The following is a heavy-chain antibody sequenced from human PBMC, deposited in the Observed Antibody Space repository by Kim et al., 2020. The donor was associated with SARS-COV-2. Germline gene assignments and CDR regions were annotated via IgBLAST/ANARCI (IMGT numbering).Heavy chain of an antibody. V-gene: IGHV4-39*01. Sequence: PALKSRVPISADTSKSQFSLKLSSVTAADTAVYYCARLGGSGGDYYGMDVWGQGTTVTVSS. CDR3: ARLGGSGGDYYGMDV. J-gene: IGHJ6*02. D-gene: IGHD6-19*01.